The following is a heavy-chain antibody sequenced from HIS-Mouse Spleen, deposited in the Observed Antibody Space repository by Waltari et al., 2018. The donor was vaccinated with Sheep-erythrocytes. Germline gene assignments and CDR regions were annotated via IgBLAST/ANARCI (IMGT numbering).Heavy chain of an antibody. Sequence: QVQLQESGPGLVKPSETLSLTCTVSGGSISSYYWSWIRQPPGTGLGWIGYIYYSGSTNYNPSLRSRVTISVDTSKNQFSLKLSSVTAADTAVYYCARLELGQFDYWGQGTLVTVSS. J-gene: IGHJ4*02. D-gene: IGHD1-26*01. V-gene: IGHV4-59*08. CDR2: IYYSGST. CDR3: ARLELGQFDY. CDR1: GGSISSYY.